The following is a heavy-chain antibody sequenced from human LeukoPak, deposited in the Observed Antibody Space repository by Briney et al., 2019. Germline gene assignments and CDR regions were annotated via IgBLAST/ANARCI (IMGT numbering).Heavy chain of an antibody. CDR1: GGSIRGYY. V-gene: IGHV4-59*01. Sequence: SETLSLTCTVSGGSIRGYYWSWIRQPPGKGLEWIGYIYYSGSTNYNPSLKSRVTISVDTSKNQFSLKLSSVTAADTAVYYCARVTDSLFDYWGQGTLVTVSS. D-gene: IGHD2-21*02. J-gene: IGHJ4*02. CDR3: ARVTDSLFDY. CDR2: IYYSGST.